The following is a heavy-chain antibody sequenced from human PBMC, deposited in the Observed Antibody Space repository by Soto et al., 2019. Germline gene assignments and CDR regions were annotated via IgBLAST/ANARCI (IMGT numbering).Heavy chain of an antibody. V-gene: IGHV1-2*02. CDR2: IDPNSGGT. CDR3: ARGGAVAHYNYYYGMDV. Sequence: QVQLVQSGAEVKKPGASVKVSCKASGNTFTGYFMHWVRQAPGQGLEWLGYIDPNSGGTKYAQKSTGRVTMTRDTSVSTAYLDLSGLGSDDTAVYYCARGGAVAHYNYYYGMDVWGQGTTVTVAS. J-gene: IGHJ6*02. CDR1: GNTFTGYF. D-gene: IGHD6-19*01.